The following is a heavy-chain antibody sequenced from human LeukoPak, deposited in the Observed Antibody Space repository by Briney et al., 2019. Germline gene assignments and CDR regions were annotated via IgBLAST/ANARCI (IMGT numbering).Heavy chain of an antibody. Sequence: PGRSLRLSCAASGFTFSSYGMHWVRQAPQKGLEWVSTISGSGGDTYYADSVKGRFTISRDNSKSTLFLHLNSLRAEDSAVYFCAKAPSGYGLGTWGYFDSWGQGTLVTVSS. CDR1: GFTFSSYG. V-gene: IGHV3-23*01. CDR3: AKAPSGYGLGTWGYFDS. D-gene: IGHD3-10*01. CDR2: ISGSGGDT. J-gene: IGHJ4*02.